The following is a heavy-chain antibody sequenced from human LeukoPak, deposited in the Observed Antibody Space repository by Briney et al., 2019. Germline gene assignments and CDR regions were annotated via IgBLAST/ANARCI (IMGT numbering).Heavy chain of an antibody. CDR2: ISSSSSYI. D-gene: IGHD3-22*01. Sequence: GGSLRLSCAASGFTFSSYSMNWVRQAPGKGLEWVSSISSSSSYIYYADSVKGRFTISRDNAKNSLYLQMNSLRAEDTAVYYCAKTYYYDNNGYYYFDYWGQGTLVTVSS. V-gene: IGHV3-21*01. CDR1: GFTFSSYS. CDR3: AKTYYYDNNGYYYFDY. J-gene: IGHJ4*02.